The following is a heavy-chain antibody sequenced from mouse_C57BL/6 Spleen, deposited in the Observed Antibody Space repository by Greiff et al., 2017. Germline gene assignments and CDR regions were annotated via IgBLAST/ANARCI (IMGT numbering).Heavy chain of an antibody. CDR3: ARLYYGYEGYYAMDY. D-gene: IGHD2-2*01. CDR2: ISGGGGNT. V-gene: IGHV5-9*01. J-gene: IGHJ4*01. Sequence: EVKVVESGGGLVKPGGSLKLSCAASGFTFSSYTMSWVRQTPEKRLEWVATISGGGGNTYYPDSVKGRFTISRDNAKNTLYLQMSSLRSEDTALYYCARLYYGYEGYYAMDYWGQGTSVTVSS. CDR1: GFTFSSYT.